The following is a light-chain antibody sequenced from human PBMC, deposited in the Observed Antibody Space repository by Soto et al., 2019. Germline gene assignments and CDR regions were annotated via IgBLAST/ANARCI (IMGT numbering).Light chain of an antibody. CDR3: SSYAGTNTPYV. CDR2: EVS. J-gene: IGLJ1*01. Sequence: QSVLTQPPSASGSPGQSVTISCTGTSSDVGGYYYVSWYQQHPGKAPKLMIYEVSKRPSGVPDRFSGSKSGNTASLTVSGLQAEDEAAYYCSSYAGTNTPYVFGTGTKVTVL. V-gene: IGLV2-8*01. CDR1: SSDVGGYYY.